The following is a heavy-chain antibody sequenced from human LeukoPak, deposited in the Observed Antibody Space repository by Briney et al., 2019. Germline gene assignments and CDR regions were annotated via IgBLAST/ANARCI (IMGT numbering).Heavy chain of an antibody. J-gene: IGHJ6*02. CDR1: GGSISSYY. Sequence: SETLSLTCTVSGGSISSYYWSWIRQPAGKGLEWIGRIYTSGSTNYNPSLKSRVTMSVDTSKNQFSLKLSSVTAADTAVYYCARDRGRTGTYYYYGMDVWGQGTTVTVSS. D-gene: IGHD1-14*01. V-gene: IGHV4-4*07. CDR3: ARDRGRTGTYYYYGMDV. CDR2: IYTSGST.